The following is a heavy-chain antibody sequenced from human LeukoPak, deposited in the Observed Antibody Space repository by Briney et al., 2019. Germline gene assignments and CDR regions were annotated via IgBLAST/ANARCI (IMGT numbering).Heavy chain of an antibody. J-gene: IGHJ4*02. CDR3: ARRVGSSSWFFDY. CDR2: IYPDESNI. Sequence: GESLKISCKGSGYSFPTYWIAWVRQMPGKGLEWMGIIYPDESNIRYSPSFQGQVTISADKSISTAYLQWSSLKASDTAMYYCARRVGSSSWFFDYWGQGTLVTVSS. D-gene: IGHD6-13*01. V-gene: IGHV5-51*01. CDR1: GYSFPTYW.